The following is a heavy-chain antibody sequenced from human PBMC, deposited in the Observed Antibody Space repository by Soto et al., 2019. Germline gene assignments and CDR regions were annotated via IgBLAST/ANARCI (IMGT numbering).Heavy chain of an antibody. J-gene: IGHJ4*02. V-gene: IGHV3-23*01. Sequence: VSLRLSCAASGFTFSSYAMSWVRQAPGKGLEWVSAISGSGGSTYYADSVKGRFTISRDNSKNTLYLQMNSLRAEDTAVYYCAKDRATGYSGYVYDYWGQGTLVTVSS. CDR1: GFTFSSYA. D-gene: IGHD5-12*01. CDR2: ISGSGGST. CDR3: AKDRATGYSGYVYDY.